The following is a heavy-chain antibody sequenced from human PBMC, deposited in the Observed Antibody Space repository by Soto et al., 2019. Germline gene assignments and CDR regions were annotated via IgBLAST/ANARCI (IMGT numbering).Heavy chain of an antibody. D-gene: IGHD3-10*01. CDR3: ARESSITMVRGVYDAFDI. Sequence: SETLSLTCTVSGGSISSYYWSWIRQPPGKGLEWIGYIYYSGSTNYNPSLKSRVTISVDTSKNQFSLKLSSVTAADTAVYYCARESSITMVRGVYDAFDIWGQGTMVT. CDR1: GGSISSYY. J-gene: IGHJ3*02. CDR2: IYYSGST. V-gene: IGHV4-59*01.